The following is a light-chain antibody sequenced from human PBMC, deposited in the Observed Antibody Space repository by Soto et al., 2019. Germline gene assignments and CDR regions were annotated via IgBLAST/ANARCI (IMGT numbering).Light chain of an antibody. CDR1: QSVSSSY. J-gene: IGKJ3*01. CDR3: QQYGSSPRGIFT. V-gene: IGKV3-20*01. Sequence: EIVLTQSPGTLSLSPGERATLSCRASQSVSSSYLAWYQQKPGQAPRLLMYGASSRATGIPDRLSGTGSGTDFTLTISRLEPEAFAVYYCQQYGSSPRGIFTFGPGTNVEIK. CDR2: GAS.